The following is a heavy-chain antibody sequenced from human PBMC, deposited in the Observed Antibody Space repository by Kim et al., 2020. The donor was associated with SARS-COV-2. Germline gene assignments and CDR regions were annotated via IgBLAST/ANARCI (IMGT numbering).Heavy chain of an antibody. V-gene: IGHV3-15*01. D-gene: IGHD3-3*01. CDR3: TTVYDFWSGPRIDY. CDR2: IKSKTDGGTT. CDR1: GFTFSNAW. Sequence: GGSLRLSCAASGFTFSNAWMSWVRQAPGKGLEWVGRIKSKTDGGTTDYAAPVKGRFTISRDDSKNTLYLQMNSLKTEDTAVYYCTTVYDFWSGPRIDYWGQGTLVTVSS. J-gene: IGHJ4*02.